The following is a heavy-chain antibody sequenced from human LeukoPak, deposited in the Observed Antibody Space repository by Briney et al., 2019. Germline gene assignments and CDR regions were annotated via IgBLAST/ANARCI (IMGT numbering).Heavy chain of an antibody. V-gene: IGHV4-4*07. CDR1: GGSISSYY. J-gene: IGHJ6*03. CDR2: IYTSGST. Sequence: SETLSLTCTVSGGSISSYYWSWIRQLAGKGLEWIGRIYTSGSTNYNPSLKSRVTMSVDTSKNQFSLKLSSVTAADTAVYYCARSRGARRYYDSSGYYLAYYYYYMDVWGKGTTVTVSS. CDR3: ARSRGARRYYDSSGYYLAYYYYYMDV. D-gene: IGHD3-22*01.